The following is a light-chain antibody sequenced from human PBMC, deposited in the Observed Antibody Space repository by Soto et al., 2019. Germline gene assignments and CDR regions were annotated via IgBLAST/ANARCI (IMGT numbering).Light chain of an antibody. J-gene: IGKJ2*01. CDR2: DAY. V-gene: IGKV3D-20*01. CDR1: QTVSSVY. CDR3: QHYDSPPYT. Sequence: EIVLTQSPGTLSLSPGERAILSCGASQTVSSVYLAWYQQKLGLAPRLLIYDAYSRATGIPDRFSGSGSGTDFTLTISRLEPEDFAVYYCQHYDSPPYTFGQGTKLEIK.